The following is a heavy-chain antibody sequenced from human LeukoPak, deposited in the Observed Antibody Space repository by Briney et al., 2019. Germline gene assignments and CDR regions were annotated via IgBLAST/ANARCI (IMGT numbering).Heavy chain of an antibody. CDR2: IHYTGNT. CDR1: GGSISNYY. D-gene: IGHD5/OR15-5a*01. CDR3: ARDLRWNWFDP. J-gene: IGHJ5*02. Sequence: SDTLSLTCTLSGGSISNYYWSWIRQPPGKGLQWIGYIHYTGNTKYNPSLESRVTISVDTSKNQFSLKLSSVSAADTAVYYCARDLRWNWFDPWGQGTLVTVSS. V-gene: IGHV4-59*01.